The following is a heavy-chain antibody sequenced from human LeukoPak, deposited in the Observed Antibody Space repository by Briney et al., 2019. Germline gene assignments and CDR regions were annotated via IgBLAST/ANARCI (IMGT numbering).Heavy chain of an antibody. CDR3: ASLGITIFGVELNWFDP. V-gene: IGHV3-48*03. J-gene: IGHJ5*02. D-gene: IGHD3-3*01. CDR1: GFTFSSYE. Sequence: PGGSLRLSCAASGFTFSSYEMNWVRQAPGKGLEWVSYISTSGSTIYYADSVKGRFTISRDNAKNSLYLQMNSLRAEDTAVYYCASLGITIFGVELNWFDPWGQGTLSPSPQ. CDR2: ISTSGSTI.